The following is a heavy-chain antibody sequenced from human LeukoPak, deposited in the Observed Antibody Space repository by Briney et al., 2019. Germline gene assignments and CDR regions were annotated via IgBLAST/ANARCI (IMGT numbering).Heavy chain of an antibody. CDR1: GYTFTGYY. J-gene: IGHJ6*03. CDR2: INPNSGGT. V-gene: IGHV1-2*02. D-gene: IGHD3-10*01. Sequence: ASVKVSCKASGYTFTGYYMHWVRQAPGQGLEWMGWINPNSGGTNYAQKFLGRVTMTRDTSISTAYMELSRLRSDDTAVYYCARGPSITMVRGGQWYYYMDVWGKGTTVTISS. CDR3: ARGPSITMVRGGQWYYYMDV.